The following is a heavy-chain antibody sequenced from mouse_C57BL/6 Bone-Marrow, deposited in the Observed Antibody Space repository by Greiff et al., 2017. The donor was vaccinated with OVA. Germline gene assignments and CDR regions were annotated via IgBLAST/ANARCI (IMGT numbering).Heavy chain of an antibody. CDR1: GYTFTSYW. CDR3: ARCGVYYPSYAMDY. V-gene: IGHV1-61*01. Sequence: VKLQESGAELVRPGSSVKLSCKASGYTFTSYWMDWVKQRPGQGLEWIGNIYPSDSETHYNQKFKDKATLTVYKSSSTAYMQLSSLTSEDSAVYYCARCGVYYPSYAMDYWGQGTSVTVSS. D-gene: IGHD1-1*01. J-gene: IGHJ4*01. CDR2: IYPSDSET.